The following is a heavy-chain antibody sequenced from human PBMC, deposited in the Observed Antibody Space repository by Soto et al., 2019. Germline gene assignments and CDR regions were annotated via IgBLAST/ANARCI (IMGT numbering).Heavy chain of an antibody. J-gene: IGHJ4*02. Sequence: EVQLVESGGRLVQPGKSLILSCAASGFTFDDYAMHWVRQVPGKGLEWVSGISANGGSIRYGDSVKGRFTISRDNAKNSLFLQMNSLSAEDTALYYCAKSGEPGVVAATSFDYWGQGTLVTVSS. CDR1: GFTFDDYA. V-gene: IGHV3-9*01. CDR3: AKSGEPGVVAATSFDY. D-gene: IGHD2-15*01. CDR2: ISANGGSI.